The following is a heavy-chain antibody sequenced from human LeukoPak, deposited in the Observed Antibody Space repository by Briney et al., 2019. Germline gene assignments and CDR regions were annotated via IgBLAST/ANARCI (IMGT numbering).Heavy chain of an antibody. CDR3: ARDVSRSSADYYYYMDV. CDR1: GGSISSYY. V-gene: IGHV4-59*12. Sequence: PSETLSLTCTVSGGSISSYYWSWIRQPPGKGLEWIGYIYYSGSTNYNPSLKSRVTISVDTSKNQFSLKLSSVTAADTAVYYCARDVSRSSADYYYYMDVWGKGTTVTVSS. CDR2: IYYSGST. D-gene: IGHD6-13*01. J-gene: IGHJ6*03.